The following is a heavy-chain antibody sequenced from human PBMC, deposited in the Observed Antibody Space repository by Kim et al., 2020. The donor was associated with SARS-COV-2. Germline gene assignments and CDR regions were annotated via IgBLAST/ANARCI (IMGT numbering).Heavy chain of an antibody. Sequence: ASVKVSCKASGYTFTGYYIHWVRQGPGQGLEWMGWINPESGGTNLAQRFQGRVTMTRDTSINTAYMEVTTLTPDDTVVYYCARGSYHDGLDFWGQGTMVT. D-gene: IGHD3-10*01. CDR3: ARGSYHDGLDF. V-gene: IGHV1-2*02. CDR2: INPESGGT. J-gene: IGHJ3*01. CDR1: GYTFTGYY.